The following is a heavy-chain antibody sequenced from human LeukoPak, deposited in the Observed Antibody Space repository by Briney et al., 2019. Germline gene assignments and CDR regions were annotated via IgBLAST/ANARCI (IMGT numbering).Heavy chain of an antibody. CDR2: IYYSGST. D-gene: IGHD3-10*01. V-gene: IGHV4-39*07. Sequence: PSETLSLTCTVSGGSISSYYWGWIRQPPGKGLEWIGSIYYSGSTYYNPSLKSRVTISVDTSKNQFSLKLSSVTAADTAVYYCARDESTMVRGVRLDWFDPWGQGTLVTVSS. J-gene: IGHJ5*02. CDR1: GGSISSYY. CDR3: ARDESTMVRGVRLDWFDP.